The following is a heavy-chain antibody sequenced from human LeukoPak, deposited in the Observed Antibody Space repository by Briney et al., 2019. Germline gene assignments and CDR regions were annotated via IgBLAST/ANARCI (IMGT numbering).Heavy chain of an antibody. CDR2: INHSGDT. V-gene: IGHV4-34*01. CDR1: GGAFSGYY. CDR3: ARGSRNYNNYEGADY. Sequence: SETLSLTCTVYGGAFSGYYWSWIRQPPGKGLEWIGEINHSGDTKYNPSLKSRVSMSVDVSKDQFSLKLTSLTAADTAVYYCARGSRNYNNYEGADYWGQGTLVTVSS. D-gene: IGHD4-11*01. J-gene: IGHJ4*02.